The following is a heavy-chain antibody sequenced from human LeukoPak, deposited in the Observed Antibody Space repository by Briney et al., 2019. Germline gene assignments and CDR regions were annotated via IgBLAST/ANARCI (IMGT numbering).Heavy chain of an antibody. CDR3: ARAPYYYDSSGYSEY. Sequence: GGSLRLSCAASGFTFSSYWIHWVRQAPGKGLVWVSRINSDGSSTSYADSVKGRFTISRDNAKNTLYLQMNSLRAEDTAVYYCARAPYYYDSSGYSEYWGQGTLVTVSS. CDR2: INSDGSST. V-gene: IGHV3-74*01. J-gene: IGHJ4*02. CDR1: GFTFSSYW. D-gene: IGHD3-22*01.